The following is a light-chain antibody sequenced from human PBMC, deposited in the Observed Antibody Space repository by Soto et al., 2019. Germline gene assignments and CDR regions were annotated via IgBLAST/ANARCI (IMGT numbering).Light chain of an antibody. CDR2: EVS. Sequence: QSVLTQPASVSGSPGQSITISCTGTSSDVGSHNLVSWYQQHPGQAPKLMIYEVSKRPLGVSTRFSAPKSGNTASLTSSGPQGEDDADYYCCSYGGSRAGFGGGTQLTVL. CDR1: SSDVGSHNL. V-gene: IGLV2-23*02. J-gene: IGLJ7*01. CDR3: CSYGGSRAG.